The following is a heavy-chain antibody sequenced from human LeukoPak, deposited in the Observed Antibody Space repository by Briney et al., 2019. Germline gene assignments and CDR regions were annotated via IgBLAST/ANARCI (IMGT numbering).Heavy chain of an antibody. CDR1: GYTFTGYY. D-gene: IGHD2-2*01. Sequence: ASVKVSCKASGYTFTGYYMHWVRQAPGQGLEWMGWINTNTGNPTYAQGFTGRFVFSLDTSVSTAYLQISSLKAEDTAVYYCARDSSTDAFDIWGQGTMVAVSS. CDR2: INTNTGNP. V-gene: IGHV7-4-1*02. J-gene: IGHJ3*02. CDR3: ARDSSTDAFDI.